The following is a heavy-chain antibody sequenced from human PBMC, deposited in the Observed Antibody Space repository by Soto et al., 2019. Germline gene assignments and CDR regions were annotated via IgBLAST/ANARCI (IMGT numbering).Heavy chain of an antibody. Sequence: QVQLQQWGAGLLKPSETLSLTCAVSGGSFSGNYWTWFRQSPGKGLEWIGEISPSGTTKYIPSLKSRVTISVDMSKEQYSLKVTSVTAADTAVYYCATSMWFGTQPEIWGQGTLVTVSS. CDR2: ISPSGTT. V-gene: IGHV4-34*01. J-gene: IGHJ4*02. CDR3: ATSMWFGTQPEI. D-gene: IGHD3-10*01. CDR1: GGSFSGNY.